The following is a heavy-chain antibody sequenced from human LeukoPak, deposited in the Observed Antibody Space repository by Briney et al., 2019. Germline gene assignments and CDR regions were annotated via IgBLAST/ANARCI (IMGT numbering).Heavy chain of an antibody. Sequence: ASVKVSCKASGYTFTSYDINWVRQATGQGLEWMGWMNPNSGITGYAQKFQGRVTMTRNTSISTAYMELSSLRSEDTAVYYCARGGRYTYYDFWSGYYPLYFDYWGQGTLVTVSS. D-gene: IGHD3-3*01. CDR2: MNPNSGIT. V-gene: IGHV1-8*01. CDR1: GYTFTSYD. J-gene: IGHJ4*02. CDR3: ARGGRYTYYDFWSGYYPLYFDY.